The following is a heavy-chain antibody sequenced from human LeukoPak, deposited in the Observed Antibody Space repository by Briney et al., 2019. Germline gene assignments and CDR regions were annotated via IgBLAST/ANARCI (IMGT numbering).Heavy chain of an antibody. Sequence: SGGSLRLSCAASGFTFSSYSMNWVRQAPGKGLEWVSYISSSSSTIYYADSVKGRFTISRDNAKNSLYLQMNSLRAEDTAVYYCARDTRGTTVVNWGQGTLVTVSS. D-gene: IGHD4-23*01. CDR2: ISSSSSTI. J-gene: IGHJ4*02. CDR3: ARDTRGTTVVN. CDR1: GFTFSSYS. V-gene: IGHV3-48*01.